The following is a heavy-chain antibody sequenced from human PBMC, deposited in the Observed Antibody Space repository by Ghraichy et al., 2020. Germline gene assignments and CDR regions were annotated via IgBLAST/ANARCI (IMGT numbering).Heavy chain of an antibody. CDR2: IYSGGST. V-gene: IGHV3-53*01. J-gene: IGHJ3*02. Sequence: GGSLRLSCAASGFTVSSNYMSWVRQAPGKGLEWVSVIYSGGSTYYADSVKGRFTISRDNSKNTLYLQMNSLRAEDTAVYYCASRDPDYGDPDAFDIWGQGTMVTVSS. D-gene: IGHD4-17*01. CDR1: GFTVSSNY. CDR3: ASRDPDYGDPDAFDI.